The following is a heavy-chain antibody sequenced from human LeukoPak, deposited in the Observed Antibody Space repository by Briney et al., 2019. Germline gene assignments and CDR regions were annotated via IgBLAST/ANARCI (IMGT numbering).Heavy chain of an antibody. D-gene: IGHD5-24*01. CDR2: INHSGNT. CDR3: ASRGGYKFRFTDYYYYYMDV. Sequence: NPSETLSLTCAVYGGSFSGHYWSWIRQPPGTGLEWVGEINHSGNTNYNPSLKRRVTVSVDTSKNQFSLKLSSVTAADTAVYYCASRGGYKFRFTDYYYYYMDVWGNGTTVTVSS. CDR1: GGSFSGHY. V-gene: IGHV4-34*01. J-gene: IGHJ6*03.